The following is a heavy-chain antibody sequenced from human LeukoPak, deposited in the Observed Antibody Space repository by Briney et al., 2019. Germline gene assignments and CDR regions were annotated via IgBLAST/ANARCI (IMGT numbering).Heavy chain of an antibody. CDR1: GCSISSYC. CDR2: IYYSGST. Sequence: SETLSLTCTVSGCSISSYCWSWIRQPPGKGLEWVGYIYYSGSTNYNASLKSRVTISVDTPKNQFSLKLSSVTAADTAVYYCARHVFDERFPVVVVAAALPDNWFDPWGQGTLVTVSS. V-gene: IGHV4-59*08. J-gene: IGHJ5*02. D-gene: IGHD2-15*01. CDR3: ARHVFDERFPVVVVAAALPDNWFDP.